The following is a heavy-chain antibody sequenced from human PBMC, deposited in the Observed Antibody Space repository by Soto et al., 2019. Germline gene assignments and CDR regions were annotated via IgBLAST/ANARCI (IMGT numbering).Heavy chain of an antibody. D-gene: IGHD3-16*01. CDR1: GYTFITYY. CDR3: AGGQGKSRPDF. J-gene: IGHJ4*02. CDR2: INPNTGAT. V-gene: IGHV1-2*02. Sequence: ASVKVSCKPSGYTFITYYLHWVRQAHGHGLEWMGWINPNTGATGYSQKFQGRVTMTRDTSISTAYMELTGLRPDDTAVYFCAGGQGKSRPDFWGQGTLVTVSS.